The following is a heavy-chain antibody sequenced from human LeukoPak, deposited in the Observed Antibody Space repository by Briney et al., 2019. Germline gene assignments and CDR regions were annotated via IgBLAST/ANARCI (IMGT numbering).Heavy chain of an antibody. D-gene: IGHD3-3*01. V-gene: IGHV3-74*01. Sequence: GGSLRLSCAASGFDFSSNWMHWVRHAPGQGLVWVSRIKGDGISTNYADSVKGRFTVSRDIAKNTLYLQMDSLRAEDTGVYYCAKDHYWSIDYWGRGTLVTVSS. CDR1: GFDFSSNW. CDR2: IKGDGIST. J-gene: IGHJ4*02. CDR3: AKDHYWSIDY.